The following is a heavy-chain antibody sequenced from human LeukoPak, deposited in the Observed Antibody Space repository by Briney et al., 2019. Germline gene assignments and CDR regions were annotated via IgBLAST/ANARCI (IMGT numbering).Heavy chain of an antibody. CDR2: IYYSGST. D-gene: IGHD3-16*02. CDR3: ASSIMITFGGVIVTSNDAFDI. V-gene: IGHV4-59*08. CDR1: GDSITNHY. Sequence: SETLSLTCIVSGDSITNHYWSLIRQPPGKGLEWIGYIYYSGSTNYNPSLKSRVTISVDTSKNQFSLKLSSVTAADTAVYYCASSIMITFGGVIVTSNDAFDIWGQGTMVTVSS. J-gene: IGHJ3*02.